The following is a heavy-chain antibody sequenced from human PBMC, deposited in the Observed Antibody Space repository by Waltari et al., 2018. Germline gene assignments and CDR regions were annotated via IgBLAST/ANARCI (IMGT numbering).Heavy chain of an antibody. CDR1: GFTFSSYR. D-gene: IGHD6-19*01. Sequence: EVQLVESGGGLVKPGGSLRLSCAGSGFTFSSYRMNWVRQAPGKGLEWVSSISSSSSYIYYADSVKGRFTISRDNAKNSLYLQMNSLRAEDTAVYYCASGGIAVARGAFDIWGQGTMVTVSS. V-gene: IGHV3-21*01. J-gene: IGHJ3*02. CDR3: ASGGIAVARGAFDI. CDR2: ISSSSSYI.